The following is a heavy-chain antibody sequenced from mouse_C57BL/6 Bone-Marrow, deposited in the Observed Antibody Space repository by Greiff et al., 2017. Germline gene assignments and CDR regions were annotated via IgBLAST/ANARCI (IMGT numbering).Heavy chain of an antibody. CDR3: TRCYGGSYDWYFDV. CDR2: IDPETGGT. D-gene: IGHD1-1*01. J-gene: IGHJ1*03. V-gene: IGHV1-15*01. CDR1: GYTFTDYE. Sequence: QVQLKQSGAELVRPGASVTLSCKASGYTFTDYEMHWVKQTPVHGLEWIGAIDPETGGTAYNQKFKGKAILTADKSSSTAYMELRSLTSEDSAVYYWTRCYGGSYDWYFDVWGTGTTVTVSS.